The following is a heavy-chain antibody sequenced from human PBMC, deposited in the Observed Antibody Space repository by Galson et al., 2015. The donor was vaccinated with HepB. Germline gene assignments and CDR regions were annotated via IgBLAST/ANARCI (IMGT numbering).Heavy chain of an antibody. Sequence: SLRLSCAASGFTFSYFWMGWVRQAPGRGPEWVANIKQDGSEKYYVDSVKGRFTISRDNAKNSLYLQMNSLRAEDMAVYYCARDEGDHGWFDPWGQGTLVTVSS. V-gene: IGHV3-7*01. D-gene: IGHD3-16*01. CDR1: GFTFSYFW. J-gene: IGHJ5*02. CDR2: IKQDGSEK. CDR3: ARDEGDHGWFDP.